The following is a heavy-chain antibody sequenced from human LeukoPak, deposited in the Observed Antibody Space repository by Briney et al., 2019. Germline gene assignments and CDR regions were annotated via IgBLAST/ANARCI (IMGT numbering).Heavy chain of an antibody. CDR2: INHSGST. V-gene: IGHV4-34*01. J-gene: IGHJ4*02. CDR1: GGSFSGYY. Sequence: SETLSLTCAVYGGSFSGYYWSWIRQPPGKGLEWIGEINHSGSTNYNPSLKSRVTISVDTSKNQFSLKLSSVTAADTAVYYCARGIWGPDYGDYGHYFDYWGQGTLVTVSS. D-gene: IGHD4-17*01. CDR3: ARGIWGPDYGDYGHYFDY.